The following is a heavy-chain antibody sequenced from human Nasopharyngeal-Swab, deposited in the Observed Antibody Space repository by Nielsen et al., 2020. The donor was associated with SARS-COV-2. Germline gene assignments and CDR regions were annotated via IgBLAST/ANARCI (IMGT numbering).Heavy chain of an antibody. CDR2: IYYSGST. Sequence: SETLSLICTVSGGSISSYYWGWIRQPPGKGLEWIGYIYYSGSTNYNPSLKSRVTISVDTSKNQFSLKLSSVTAADTAVYYCARTIGASRGYSYGSYYYMDVWGKGTTVTVSS. CDR1: GGSISSYY. CDR3: ARTIGASRGYSYGSYYYMDV. V-gene: IGHV4-59*01. J-gene: IGHJ6*03. D-gene: IGHD5-18*01.